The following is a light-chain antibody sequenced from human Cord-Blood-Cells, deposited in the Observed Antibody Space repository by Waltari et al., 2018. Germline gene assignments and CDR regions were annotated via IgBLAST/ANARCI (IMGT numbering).Light chain of an antibody. CDR3: SSYTSSSTVV. J-gene: IGLJ2*01. CDR2: DVS. CDR1: SSDVGVYNY. V-gene: IGLV2-14*01. Sequence: QSALTQPAPVSGSPGQSITISCTGTSSDVGVYNYVSWYQQHPGKAPKLMIYDVSNRPSGVSNRFSGSKSGNTASLTISGLQAEDEADYYCSSYTSSSTVVFGGGTKLTVL.